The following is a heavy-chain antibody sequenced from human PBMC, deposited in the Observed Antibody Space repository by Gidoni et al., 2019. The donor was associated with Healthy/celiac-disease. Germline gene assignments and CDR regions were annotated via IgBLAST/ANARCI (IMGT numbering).Heavy chain of an antibody. D-gene: IGHD1-26*01. J-gene: IGHJ6*03. V-gene: IGHV3-7*03. Sequence: EVQLVESGGGLVQPGGSLRLSCAASGFTFSSYWMSWVRQAPGNGLEWVANIKQDGSEKYYVDSVKGRFTISRDNAKNSLYLQMNSLRAEDTAVYYCARSEWELPYYYYMDVWGKGTTVTVSS. CDR3: ARSEWELPYYYYMDV. CDR2: IKQDGSEK. CDR1: GFTFSSYW.